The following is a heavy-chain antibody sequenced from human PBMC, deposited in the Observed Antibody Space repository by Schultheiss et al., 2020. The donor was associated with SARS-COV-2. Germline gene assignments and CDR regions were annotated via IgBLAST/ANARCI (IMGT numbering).Heavy chain of an antibody. CDR2: ISSSSSTI. Sequence: GGSLRLSCAASGFTFSSYSMNWVRQAPGKGLEWVSYISSSSSTIYYADSVKGRFTISRDDSKNTLYLQVNSLRAEDTAIYYCARGRTTARGMDVWGQGTTVTVSS. J-gene: IGHJ6*02. CDR1: GFTFSSYS. CDR3: ARGRTTARGMDV. V-gene: IGHV3-48*01. D-gene: IGHD2/OR15-2a*01.